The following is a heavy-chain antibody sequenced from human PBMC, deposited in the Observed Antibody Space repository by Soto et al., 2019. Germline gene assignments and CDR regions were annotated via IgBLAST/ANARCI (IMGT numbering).Heavy chain of an antibody. J-gene: IGHJ6*03. V-gene: IGHV3-23*01. Sequence: GGSLRLSCAASGFTFSSYAMSWVRQAPGKGLEWVSAISGSGGSTYYADSVKGRFTISRDNSKNTLYLQMNSLRAEDTAVYYCAKDGRRGSKVLMVYAGPGYYYMDVWGKGTTVTVSS. CDR3: AKDGRRGSKVLMVYAGPGYYYMDV. CDR2: ISGSGGST. CDR1: GFTFSSYA. D-gene: IGHD2-8*01.